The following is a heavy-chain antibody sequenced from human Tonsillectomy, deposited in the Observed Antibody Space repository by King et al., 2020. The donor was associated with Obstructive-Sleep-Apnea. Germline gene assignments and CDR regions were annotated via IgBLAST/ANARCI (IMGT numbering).Heavy chain of an antibody. CDR1: GFTFSSYA. J-gene: IGHJ4*02. D-gene: IGHD4-11*01. CDR3: ARENYGNFYFDY. Sequence: VQLVESGGGVVQPGGSLRLSCAASGFTFSSYAMHCVRQAPGKGLEWVAVKSYDGSNEFYADSVKGQFTISRDNSKNTLYLQMNSLRAEDTAVYYCARENYGNFYFDYWGQGSLVTVSS. V-gene: IGHV3-30-3*01. CDR2: KSYDGSNE.